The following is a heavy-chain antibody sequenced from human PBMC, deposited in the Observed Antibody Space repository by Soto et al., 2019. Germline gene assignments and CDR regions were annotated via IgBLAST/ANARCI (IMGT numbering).Heavy chain of an antibody. Sequence: QVQLVQSGAEVKKPGSSVKVSCKASGGTFSSYAISWVRQAPGQGLEWMGGIIPSFGTANYAQKFQGRVTITADESTSTAYLELSSVRSEDTAVYYCARVWGDGYSSSYDFDYWGQGTLVTVSS. CDR3: ARVWGDGYSSSYDFDY. V-gene: IGHV1-69*01. J-gene: IGHJ4*02. CDR2: IIPSFGTA. D-gene: IGHD6-13*01. CDR1: GGTFSSYA.